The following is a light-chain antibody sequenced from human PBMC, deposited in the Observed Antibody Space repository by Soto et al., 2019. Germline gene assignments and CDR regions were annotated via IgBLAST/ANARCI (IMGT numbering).Light chain of an antibody. CDR1: QSINSE. CDR3: QQGHNWPLT. J-gene: IGKJ2*01. Sequence: EIVMTQSPATLSLSPGERAALSCRVSQSINSELAWYQQKPGQPPRLLIYGASTRATGVPARFTGSESGSEFTLTISGLQSEDFAVHYCQQGHNWPLTFGQGTRLEI. CDR2: GAS. V-gene: IGKV3-15*01.